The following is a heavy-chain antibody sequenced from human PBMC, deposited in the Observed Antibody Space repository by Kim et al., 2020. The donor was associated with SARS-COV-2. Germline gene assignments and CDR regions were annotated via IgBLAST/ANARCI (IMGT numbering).Heavy chain of an antibody. Sequence: GGSLRLSCAASGFTFSSYAMHWVRQAPGKGLEWVAVISYDGSNKYYADSVKGRFTISRDNSKNTLYLQMNSLRAEDTAVYYCARWYYGQFDYWGEGTLVTVSS. CDR3: ARWYYGQFDY. D-gene: IGHD4-17*01. V-gene: IGHV3-30*04. CDR1: GFTFSSYA. J-gene: IGHJ4*02. CDR2: ISYDGSNK.